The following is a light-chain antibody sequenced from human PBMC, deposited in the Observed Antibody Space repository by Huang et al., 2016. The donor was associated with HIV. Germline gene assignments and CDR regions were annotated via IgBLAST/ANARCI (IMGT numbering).Light chain of an antibody. CDR1: QSVRNNY. V-gene: IGKV3D-20*01. CDR3: QQYSTSSYT. CDR2: DAH. J-gene: IGKJ2*01. Sequence: IVLTQSPATLSLSPGERATLTCGASQSVRNNYLAWYQQRPGLAPRLLIYDAHVWASGIPDRFSGSGSGTDFTLTISSLEPEDCAMYYCQQYSTSSYTFGQGTKVDI.